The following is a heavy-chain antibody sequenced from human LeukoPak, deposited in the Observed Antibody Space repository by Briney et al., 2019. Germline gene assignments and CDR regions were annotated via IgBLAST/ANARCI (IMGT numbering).Heavy chain of an antibody. CDR2: ISYDGSNK. J-gene: IGHJ4*02. V-gene: IGHV3-30-3*01. Sequence: GGSLRLSCAASGFTFSSYAMHWVRQAPGKGLEWVAVISYDGSNKYYADSVKGRFTISRDNSKNTLYLQMNSLRAEDTAVYYCARRDVDYGDYDDYWGQGTLVTVSS. CDR3: ARRDVDYGDYDDY. CDR1: GFTFSSYA. D-gene: IGHD4-17*01.